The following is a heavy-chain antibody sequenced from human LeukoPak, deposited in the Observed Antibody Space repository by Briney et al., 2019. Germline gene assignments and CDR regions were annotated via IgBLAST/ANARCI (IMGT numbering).Heavy chain of an antibody. J-gene: IGHJ3*02. CDR3: ASCLYYYYDPSGHQVRDAFDI. Sequence: SETLSLTCTVSGGSVSSGSYYWSRIRQPPGKGLEWIGEINQSGNTDYNPSLKRRVTISVDTSKNQFSLTLSSVTAADTAVYYCASCLYYYYDPSGHQVRDAFDIWGQGTMVTVSS. CDR1: GGSVSSGSYY. V-gene: IGHV4-39*07. D-gene: IGHD3-22*01. CDR2: INQSGNT.